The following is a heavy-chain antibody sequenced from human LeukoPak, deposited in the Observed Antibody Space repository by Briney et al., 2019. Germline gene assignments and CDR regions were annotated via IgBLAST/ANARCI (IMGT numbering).Heavy chain of an antibody. J-gene: IGHJ4*02. CDR1: GYSFTGYY. CDR3: ARHRDFESTGYYCPRFDY. D-gene: IGHD3-22*01. V-gene: IGHV1-2*02. Sequence: ASVKVSCKASGYSFTGYYMHWVRQAPGQGLEWMGWINPMSGGTNYAQKFQGRVTLTRDTSISTAYMELSRLRSDDAAVYYCARHRDFESTGYYCPRFDYWGQGTLVTVSS. CDR2: INPMSGGT.